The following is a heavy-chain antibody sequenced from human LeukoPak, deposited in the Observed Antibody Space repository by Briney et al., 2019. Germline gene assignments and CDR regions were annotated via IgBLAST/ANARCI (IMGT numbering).Heavy chain of an antibody. CDR2: IKQDGSEK. J-gene: IGHJ4*02. V-gene: IGHV3-7*01. CDR3: ASGLGSSGYYPFDY. D-gene: IGHD3-22*01. Sequence: GGSLRLSCAPPGFTFSSYWMSWVRQAPGKGLEWVANIKQDGSEKYYVDSVKGRFTISRDNAKNSLYLQMNSLSADDTAVYYCASGLGSSGYYPFDYWGQGTLVTVSS. CDR1: GFTFSSYW.